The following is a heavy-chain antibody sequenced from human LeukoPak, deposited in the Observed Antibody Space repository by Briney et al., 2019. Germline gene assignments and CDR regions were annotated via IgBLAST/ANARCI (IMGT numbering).Heavy chain of an antibody. J-gene: IGHJ4*02. CDR2: INTNTGNP. CDR3: ARDSPLGPFDY. CDR1: GYTFTGYY. V-gene: IGHV7-4-1*02. Sequence: ASVKVSCKASGYTFTGYYMHWVRQAPGQGLEWMGWINTNTGNPTYAQGFTGRFVFSLDTSVSTAYLQISSLKAEDTAVYYCARDSPLGPFDYWGQGTLVTVSS.